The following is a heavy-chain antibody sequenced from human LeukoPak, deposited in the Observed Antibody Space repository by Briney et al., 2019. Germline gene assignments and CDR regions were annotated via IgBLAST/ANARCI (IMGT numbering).Heavy chain of an antibody. J-gene: IGHJ5*02. CDR3: ARKGCTGDCYRFDP. CDR2: INTDNGNT. V-gene: IGHV1-18*01. CDR1: GYTFNTYG. D-gene: IGHD2-21*02. Sequence: ASVKVSCKASGYTFNTYGISWVRQPPGQRPEWMRWINTDNGNTKYAQKFQGRVTMTTDTSTSTAYMELSSLRSDDTAVYYCARKGCTGDCYRFDPWGQGTLVTVSS.